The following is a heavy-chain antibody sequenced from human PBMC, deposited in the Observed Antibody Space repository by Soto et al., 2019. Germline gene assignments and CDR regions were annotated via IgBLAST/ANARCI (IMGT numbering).Heavy chain of an antibody. J-gene: IGHJ4*02. V-gene: IGHV3-23*01. Sequence: PGGSLRLSCAASGFTFSSYAMSWVRQAPGKGLEWVSAIGDSGGSTYYADSVKGRFTISRDNTKNTLDLQMNRLRAEDTALYYCAKDRGSCSSSSCDFDYWGQGTLVTV. D-gene: IGHD2-2*01. CDR1: GFTFSSYA. CDR3: AKDRGSCSSSSCDFDY. CDR2: IGDSGGST.